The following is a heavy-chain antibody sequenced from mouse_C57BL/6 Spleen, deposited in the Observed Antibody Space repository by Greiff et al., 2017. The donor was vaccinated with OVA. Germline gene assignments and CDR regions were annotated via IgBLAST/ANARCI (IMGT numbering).Heavy chain of an antibody. CDR3: ARWYYGSPAWFAY. V-gene: IGHV1-7*01. Sequence: QVQLQQSGAELAKPGASVKLSCKASGYNFTSYWMHWVKQRPGQGLEWIGYINPSSGYTKYNQKFKDKATLTADKSSSTAYMQLSSLTYGDSAVDYCARWYYGSPAWFAYWGQGTLVTVSA. J-gene: IGHJ3*01. CDR2: INPSSGYT. D-gene: IGHD1-1*01. CDR1: GYNFTSYW.